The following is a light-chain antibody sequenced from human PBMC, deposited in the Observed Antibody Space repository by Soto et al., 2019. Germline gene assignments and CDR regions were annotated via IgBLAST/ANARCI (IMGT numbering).Light chain of an antibody. CDR1: SSNIGINT. CDR2: SNN. J-gene: IGLJ2*01. V-gene: IGLV1-44*01. CDR3: AAWDDSLNGVV. Sequence: QSVLTQPPSASGTPGQRVTISCSGSSSNIGINTVNWYQQLPGTAPKVLIYSNNQRPSGVPDRFSGSESGTSASLTISGLQSEDEADYYCAAWDDSLNGVVFGGGTQLTVL.